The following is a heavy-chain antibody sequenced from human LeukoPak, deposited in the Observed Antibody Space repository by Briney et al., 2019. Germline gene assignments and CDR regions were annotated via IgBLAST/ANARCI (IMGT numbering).Heavy chain of an antibody. CDR1: GFTFGSYA. CDR3: ARLPIVVITSGGY. D-gene: IGHD3-22*01. J-gene: IGHJ4*02. V-gene: IGHV3-23*03. CDR2: IYSDGST. Sequence: GGSLRLSCAASGFTFGSYAMSWVRQAPGEGLEWLSVIYSDGSTYYADSVKGRFTILRDNSKNTLYLQMNSLRAEDTAVYYCARLPIVVITSGGYWGQGTLVTVSS.